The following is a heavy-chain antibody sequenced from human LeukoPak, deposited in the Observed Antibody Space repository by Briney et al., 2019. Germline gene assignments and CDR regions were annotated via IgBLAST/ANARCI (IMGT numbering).Heavy chain of an antibody. V-gene: IGHV4-61*02. J-gene: IGHJ4*02. D-gene: IGHD1-26*01. CDR1: GASISSGTDY. CDR2: IYTSGST. CDR3: ARESLGPPYYFDY. Sequence: SQTLSLTCNVSGASISSGTDYWSWIRQPAGKGLVWIGRIYTSGSTKYNPSLKSRVTISIDTSKNQFSLKLTSVTAADTAVYYCARESLGPPYYFDYWGQGTLVTVSS.